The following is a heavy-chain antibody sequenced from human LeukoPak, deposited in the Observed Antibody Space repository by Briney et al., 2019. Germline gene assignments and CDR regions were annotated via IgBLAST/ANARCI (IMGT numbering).Heavy chain of an antibody. CDR2: ISSSGSTI. CDR3: ARDYGYCSGGTCYSYFFDF. V-gene: IGHV3-48*03. D-gene: IGHD2-15*01. CDR1: GFTFSSYE. Sequence: PGGSLRLSCAASGFTFSSYEMNWVSQAPGNGLEWVSYISSSGSTIYYADSVKGRFTISRDNAKNSLYLQMNSLRAEDTAAYYCARDYGYCSGGTCYSYFFDFWGQGTLVTVSS. J-gene: IGHJ4*02.